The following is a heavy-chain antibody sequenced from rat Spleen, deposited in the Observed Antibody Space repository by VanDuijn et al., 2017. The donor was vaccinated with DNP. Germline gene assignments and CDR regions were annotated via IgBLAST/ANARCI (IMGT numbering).Heavy chain of an antibody. V-gene: IGHV5-27*01. CDR2: ITNSGGSS. Sequence: EVQLMESGGGLVQPGGSLKLSCAASGFTFSNYGMAWVRQAPTKGLEWVASITNSGGSSYYRDSVKGRFTISRDNAKSTLYLQMDSLRSEDTATYYCTTLDFWGPGTMVTVSS. CDR1: GFTFSNYG. CDR3: TTLDF. J-gene: IGHJ1*01.